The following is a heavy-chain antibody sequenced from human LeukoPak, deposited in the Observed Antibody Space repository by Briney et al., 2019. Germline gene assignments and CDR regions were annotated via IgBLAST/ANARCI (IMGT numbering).Heavy chain of an antibody. D-gene: IGHD3-22*01. CDR3: ARGYYDSSGFQH. V-gene: IGHV4-59*08. CDR2: IYYSGST. Sequence: PSETLSLTCTVSGGSISSYYRSWIRQPPGKGLEWIGYIYYSGSTNYNPSLKSRVTISVDTSKNQFSLKLSSVTAADTAVYYCARGYYDSSGFQHWGQGTLVTVSS. J-gene: IGHJ1*01. CDR1: GGSISSYY.